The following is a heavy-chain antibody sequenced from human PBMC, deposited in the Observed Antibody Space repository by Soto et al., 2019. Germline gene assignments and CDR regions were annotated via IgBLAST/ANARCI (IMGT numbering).Heavy chain of an antibody. V-gene: IGHV4-39*02. CDR2: IFYNGIT. D-gene: IGHD1-1*01. CDR1: GGSISSISHS. Sequence: SSETLSLTCTVSGGSISSISHSWGWIRQSPGQGLEWIGNIFYNGITYYNPSLKSRVTISADTSKNHFSLKLRSVTVADTAVYSCARLVTGTQYYLDFWGQGSLVTVSS. J-gene: IGHJ4*02. CDR3: ARLVTGTQYYLDF.